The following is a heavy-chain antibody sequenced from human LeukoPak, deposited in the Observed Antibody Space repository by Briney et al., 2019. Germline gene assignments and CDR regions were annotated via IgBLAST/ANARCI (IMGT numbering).Heavy chain of an antibody. V-gene: IGHV4-59*01. CDR2: IYYSGST. CDR1: GGSISSYY. Sequence: SETLSLTCTVSGGSISSYYWSWTRQPPGEGLEWIGYIYYSGSTNYNPSLKSRVTISVDTSKNQFSLKLSSVTAADTAVYYCAGGYSYGRKDYWGQGTLVTVSS. J-gene: IGHJ4*02. CDR3: AGGYSYGRKDY. D-gene: IGHD5-18*01.